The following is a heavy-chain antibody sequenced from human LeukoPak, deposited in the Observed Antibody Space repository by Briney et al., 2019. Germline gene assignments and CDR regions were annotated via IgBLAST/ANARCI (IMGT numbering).Heavy chain of an antibody. D-gene: IGHD3-3*01. CDR3: ARDGGYDFWSGYYTGYMDV. V-gene: IGHV4-34*01. J-gene: IGHJ6*03. CDR1: GGSFSGYY. CDR2: INHSGDT. Sequence: SETLSLTCAVYGGSFSGYYWSWIRQPPGKGLEWIGEINHSGDTNYNPSLKSRVIISVDTSNKQFSLNLSSVTAADTAVYYCARDGGYDFWSGYYTGYMDVWGKGTTVTVSS.